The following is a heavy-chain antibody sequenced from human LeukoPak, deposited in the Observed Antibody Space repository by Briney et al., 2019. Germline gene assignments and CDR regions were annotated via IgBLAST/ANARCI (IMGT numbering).Heavy chain of an antibody. D-gene: IGHD3-10*01. CDR2: ISGSGGST. CDR1: GFTFSSYA. CDR3: AKDEGFGELFTDY. J-gene: IGHJ4*02. Sequence: GGSLRLSCAASGFTFSSYAMSWVRQAPGKGLEWVSAISGSGGSTYYADSVKGRFTISRDNSKNTLYLQMNGLRAEDTAVYYCAKDEGFGELFTDYWGQGTLVTVSS. V-gene: IGHV3-23*01.